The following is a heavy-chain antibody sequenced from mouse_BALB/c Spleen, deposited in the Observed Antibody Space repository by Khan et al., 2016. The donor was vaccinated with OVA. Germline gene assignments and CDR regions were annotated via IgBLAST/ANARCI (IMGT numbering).Heavy chain of an antibody. CDR1: GSTFTSYG. D-gene: IGHD2-12*01. CDR3: TTAYYRYYFDY. V-gene: IGHV1S134*01. CDR2: IYPGNGYT. Sequence: EVQLQESGAELGRPGSSVKLSCKTSGSTFTSYGIKWVKQRPGQGLEWIGYIYPGNGYTEYNEKFQGKAILTSDPSSSTAYMQLRSLTSEDSAIYFCTTAYYRYYFDYWGQGTTLTVSS. J-gene: IGHJ2*01.